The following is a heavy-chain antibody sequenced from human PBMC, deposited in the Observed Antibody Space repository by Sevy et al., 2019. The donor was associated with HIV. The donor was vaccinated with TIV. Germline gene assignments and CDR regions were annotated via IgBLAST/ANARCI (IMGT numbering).Heavy chain of an antibody. CDR2: IGTAGDT. D-gene: IGHD5-18*01. V-gene: IGHV3-13*01. CDR1: GFTFSSYD. Sequence: GESLKISCAASGFTFSSYDMHWVRQATGKGLEWVSAIGTAGDTYYPGSVKGRFTIPRENAKNSLYLQMNSLRAGDTAVYYCARSSSRYSFYYYYGMDVWGQGTTVTVSS. J-gene: IGHJ6*02. CDR3: ARSSSRYSFYYYYGMDV.